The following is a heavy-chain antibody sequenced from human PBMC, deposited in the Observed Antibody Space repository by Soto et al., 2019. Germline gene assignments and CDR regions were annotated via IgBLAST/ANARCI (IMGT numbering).Heavy chain of an antibody. CDR1: GGSFSGYY. D-gene: IGHD3-3*01. J-gene: IGHJ3*02. Sequence: ETLSLTCAVYGGSFSGYYWSWIRQPPGKGLEWIGEINHSGSTNYNPSLKSRVTISVDTSKNQFSLKLSSVTAADTAVYYCARGRYDFWSGRPDAFDIWGQGTMVTVSS. CDR3: ARGRYDFWSGRPDAFDI. CDR2: INHSGST. V-gene: IGHV4-34*01.